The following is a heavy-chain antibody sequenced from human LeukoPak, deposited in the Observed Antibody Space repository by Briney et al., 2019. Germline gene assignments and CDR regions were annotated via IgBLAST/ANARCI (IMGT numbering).Heavy chain of an antibody. J-gene: IGHJ6*03. D-gene: IGHD5-18*01. V-gene: IGHV3-23*01. CDR1: GFTFSSYA. CDR2: VSGNGGST. CDR3: ARELRIVDTTMLNYYYYYYMDV. Sequence: GGSLRLSCAASGFTFSSYAMSWVRQAPGKGLEWVSAVSGNGGSTYYADSVKGRFTISRDNSKNTLSLQMNSLRAEDAAVYYCARELRIVDTTMLNYYYYYYMDVWGKGTTVTVSS.